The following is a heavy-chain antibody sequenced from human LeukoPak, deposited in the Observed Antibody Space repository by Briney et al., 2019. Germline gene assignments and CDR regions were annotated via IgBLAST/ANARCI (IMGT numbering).Heavy chain of an antibody. CDR2: IASSSSYI. Sequence: PGGSLRLSCAASGFTFSSYSMNWVRQAPGKGLEWVSSIASSSSYIYYADSVKGRFTISRDNAKNSLYLQMNSLSAEDTAVYYCARYEQLERHFDYWGQGTLVTVSS. CDR3: ARYEQLERHFDY. D-gene: IGHD6-6*01. V-gene: IGHV3-21*01. J-gene: IGHJ4*02. CDR1: GFTFSSYS.